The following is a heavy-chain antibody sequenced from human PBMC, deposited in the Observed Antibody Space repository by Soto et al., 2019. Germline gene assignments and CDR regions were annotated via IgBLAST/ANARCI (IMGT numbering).Heavy chain of an antibody. D-gene: IGHD6-19*01. J-gene: IGHJ6*02. CDR2: IYYSGST. CDR1: GGSISSSSYY. V-gene: IGHV4-39*01. CDR3: ARVRQIAVAGFETYYYYYGMDV. Sequence: ETLSLTCTVSGGSISSSSYYWGWIRQPPGKGLEWIGSIYYSGSTYYNPSLKSRVTISVDTSKNQFSLKLSSVTAADTAVYYCARVRQIAVAGFETYYYYYGMDVWGQGTTVTVSS.